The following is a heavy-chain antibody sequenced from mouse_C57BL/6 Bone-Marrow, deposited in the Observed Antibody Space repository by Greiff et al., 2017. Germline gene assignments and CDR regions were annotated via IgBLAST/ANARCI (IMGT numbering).Heavy chain of an antibody. Sequence: QVQLQQSGAELARPGASVKLSCKASGYTFTSYGISWVKQRTGQGLEWIGEIYPRRGNTYYNEKFKGKATLTADKSSSTAYMELRSLTSEDSAVYCCAREFITTVVANWYFDVWGTGTTVTVSS. J-gene: IGHJ1*03. CDR3: AREFITTVVANWYFDV. CDR1: GYTFTSYG. CDR2: IYPRRGNT. V-gene: IGHV1-81*01. D-gene: IGHD1-1*01.